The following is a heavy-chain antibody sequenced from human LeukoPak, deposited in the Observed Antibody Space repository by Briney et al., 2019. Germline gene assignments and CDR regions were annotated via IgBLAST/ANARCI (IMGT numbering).Heavy chain of an antibody. CDR2: VNSDGSST. CDR1: GFTFSAYW. D-gene: IGHD2-2*01. V-gene: IGHV3-74*01. J-gene: IGHJ6*03. Sequence: GGSLRLSCAASGFTFSAYWMHWVRHAPGKGVLWVSRVNSDGSSTSSADSVKGRFTISRDNAKNTLYLQMNSLRAEDTAVYYCARGARYCTSTSCQVRYYMDVWGKGPTVTVSS. CDR3: ARGARYCTSTSCQVRYYMDV.